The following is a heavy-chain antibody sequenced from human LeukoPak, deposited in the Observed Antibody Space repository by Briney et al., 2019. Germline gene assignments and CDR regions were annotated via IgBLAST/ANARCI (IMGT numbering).Heavy chain of an antibody. V-gene: IGHV3-7*01. CDR2: IKPDGTDK. CDR1: GFTFSNYW. D-gene: IGHD2-15*01. CDR3: ARRDTPSKWCYYIDV. J-gene: IGHJ6*03. Sequence: GGSLRLSCIASGFTFSNYWMAWVRQVPGKGLEWLANIKPDGTDKYYVESVKGRFTISRDNAKSSLYLQMSSLGVEDTAVYYCARRDTPSKWCYYIDVWGKGTTVRVSS.